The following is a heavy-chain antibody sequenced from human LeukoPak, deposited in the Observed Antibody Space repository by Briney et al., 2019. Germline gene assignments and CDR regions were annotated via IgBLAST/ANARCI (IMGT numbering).Heavy chain of an antibody. CDR1: GGSFSGYY. CDR2: INHSGST. J-gene: IGHJ6*04. Sequence: SETLSLTCAVYGGSFSGYYWSWIRQPPGKGLEWIGEINHSGSTNYNPSLKSRVTISVDTSKNQFSQKLSSVTAADTAVYYCARGRKYSSSWYGFSYYYGMDVWGKGTTVTVSS. CDR3: ARGRKYSSSWYGFSYYYGMDV. V-gene: IGHV4-34*01. D-gene: IGHD6-13*01.